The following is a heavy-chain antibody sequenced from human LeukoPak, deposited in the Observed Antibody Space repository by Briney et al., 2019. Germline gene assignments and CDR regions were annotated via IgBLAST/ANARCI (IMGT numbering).Heavy chain of an antibody. CDR1: GFTFSSYW. CDR3: ARDRLLTIGAFDI. J-gene: IGHJ3*02. D-gene: IGHD3-16*01. CDR2: IKQDGSEK. V-gene: IGHV3-7*01. Sequence: GGSLRLSCAASGFTFSSYWMSWVRQAPGKGLEWVANIKQDGSEKYYVDSVKGRFTISRDEAKNSLYLQMNSLRAEETAVYYCARDRLLTIGAFDIWGQGTMVTVSS.